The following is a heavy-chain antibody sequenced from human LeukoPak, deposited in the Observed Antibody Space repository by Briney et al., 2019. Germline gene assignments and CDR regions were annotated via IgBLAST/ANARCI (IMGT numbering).Heavy chain of an antibody. Sequence: GGSLRLSCAASGFTFSSYWMSWVRQAPGKGLEWVANIREDGSEKYYVDSVKGRFTISRDNAKNSLYLQMNSLRAEDTAVYYCASSSRRRFDYWGQGTLVTVSS. V-gene: IGHV3-7*01. CDR2: IREDGSEK. D-gene: IGHD6-13*01. J-gene: IGHJ4*02. CDR3: ASSSRRRFDY. CDR1: GFTFSSYW.